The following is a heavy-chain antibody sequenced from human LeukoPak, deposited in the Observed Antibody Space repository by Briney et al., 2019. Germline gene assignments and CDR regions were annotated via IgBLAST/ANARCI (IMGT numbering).Heavy chain of an antibody. J-gene: IGHJ3*02. Sequence: SVKVSRKASGGTFSSYAISWVRQAPGQGLEWMGGIIPIFGTANYAQKFQGRVTITADESTSTAYMELSSLRSEDTAVYYCARDPYAHYYDSSGYRDDAFDIWGQGTMVTVSS. V-gene: IGHV1-69*13. CDR1: GGTFSSYA. CDR3: ARDPYAHYYDSSGYRDDAFDI. CDR2: IIPIFGTA. D-gene: IGHD3-22*01.